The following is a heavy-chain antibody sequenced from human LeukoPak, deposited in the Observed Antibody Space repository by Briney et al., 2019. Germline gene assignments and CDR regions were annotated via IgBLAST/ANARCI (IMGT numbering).Heavy chain of an antibody. D-gene: IGHD3-9*01. CDR1: GYTFTSYA. CDR3: ARKDDILTGSLDY. V-gene: IGHV1-3*01. J-gene: IGHJ4*02. CDR2: INAGNGNT. Sequence: ASVKVSCKASGYTFTSYAMHWVGQAPGQRLEWMGWINAGNGNTKYSQKFQGRVTITRDTSASTAYMELSSLRSEDTAVYYCARKDDILTGSLDYWGQGTLVTVSS.